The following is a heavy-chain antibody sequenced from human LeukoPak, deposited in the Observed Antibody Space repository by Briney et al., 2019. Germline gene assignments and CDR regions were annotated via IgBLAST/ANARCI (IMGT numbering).Heavy chain of an antibody. V-gene: IGHV4-59*08. CDR3: ARQALGAVAGTFDY. J-gene: IGHJ4*02. CDR2: IYHSGST. Sequence: SETLSLTCTVSGGSISSYYWSWIRQPAGKGLEWIGRIYHSGSTYYNPSLKSRVTISVDTSKNQFSLKLSSVTAADTAVYYCARQALGAVAGTFDYWGQGTLVTASS. CDR1: GGSISSYY. D-gene: IGHD6-19*01.